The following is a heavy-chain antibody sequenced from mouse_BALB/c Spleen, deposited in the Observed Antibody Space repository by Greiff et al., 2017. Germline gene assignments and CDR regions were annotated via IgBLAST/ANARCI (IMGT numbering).Heavy chain of an antibody. D-gene: IGHD3-2*01. V-gene: IGHV2-6-7*01. Sequence: VQLKESGPGLVAPSQSLSITCTVSGFSLTGYGVNWVRQPPGKGLEWLGMIWGDGSTDYNSALKSRLSISKDNSKSQVFLKMNSLQTDDTARYYCARTARATGTWFAYWGQGTLVTVSA. CDR3: ARTARATGTWFAY. CDR1: GFSLTGYG. J-gene: IGHJ3*01. CDR2: IWGDGST.